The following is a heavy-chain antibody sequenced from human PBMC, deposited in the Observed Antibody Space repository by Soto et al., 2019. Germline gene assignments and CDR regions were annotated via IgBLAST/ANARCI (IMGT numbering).Heavy chain of an antibody. J-gene: IGHJ4*02. Sequence: QVQLVQSGAEVKKPGSSVKVSCKASGGTFSTSTFTWVRQAPGQGLEWMGRTIPLLNVADYAQDFQGRLTGTADKSTSTTYIELTSLTSKDTAVYYCARDSPIGSTFSGYDAIDSWGQGTLVTVSS. CDR2: TIPLLNVA. V-gene: IGHV1-69*08. CDR1: GGTFSTST. CDR3: ARDSPIGSTFSGYDAIDS. D-gene: IGHD5-12*01.